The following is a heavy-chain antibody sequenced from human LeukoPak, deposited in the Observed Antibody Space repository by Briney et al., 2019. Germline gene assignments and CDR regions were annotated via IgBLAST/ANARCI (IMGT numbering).Heavy chain of an antibody. J-gene: IGHJ4*02. V-gene: IGHV1-46*01. CDR2: INPSGGST. CDR1: GYTFTGYY. CDR3: ARDYLKVVVAPTTPSAGHMDF. Sequence: ASVKVSCKASGYTFTGYYMHWVRQAPGQGLEWMGMINPSGGSTNYAQKFQGRVTMTRDTSTSTVYMELSSLRSEDTAVYYCARDYLKVVVAPTTPSAGHMDFWGQGTLVTVSS. D-gene: IGHD2-15*01.